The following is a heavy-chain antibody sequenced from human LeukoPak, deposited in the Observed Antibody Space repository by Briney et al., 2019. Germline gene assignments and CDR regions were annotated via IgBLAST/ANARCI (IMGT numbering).Heavy chain of an antibody. V-gene: IGHV3-23*01. CDR2: ISGSGGGK. CDR1: GFTFRTYA. CDR3: AKSALTSGPEN. Sequence: GGSLRLSCVASGFTFRTYAMSWVRQAPGKGLEWVSTISGSGGGKYYADSVKGRFTISRDNSKNTLYLQMSSLGAEDTAVYYCAKSALTSGPENWGQGTLVTVSS. D-gene: IGHD5-12*01. J-gene: IGHJ4*02.